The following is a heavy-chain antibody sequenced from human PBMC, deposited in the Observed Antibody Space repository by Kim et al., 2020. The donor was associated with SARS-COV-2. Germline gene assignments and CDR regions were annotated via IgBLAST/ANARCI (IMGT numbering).Heavy chain of an antibody. CDR2: IYWDDDK. J-gene: IGHJ4*02. Sequence: SGPTLVKPTQTLTLTCTFSGFSLSTSAVGVGWIRQPPGKALESLGIIYWDDDKRYSPSLKSRLTITKDTSKNQVVLTMTNMDSVDTATYYCAHLWGVGSYFEYWGQRTLVTVPS. CDR3: AHLWGVGSYFEY. V-gene: IGHV2-5*02. CDR1: GFSLSTSAVG. D-gene: IGHD3-10*01.